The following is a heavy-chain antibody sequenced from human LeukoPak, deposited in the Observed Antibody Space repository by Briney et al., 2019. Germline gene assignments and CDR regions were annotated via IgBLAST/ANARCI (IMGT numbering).Heavy chain of an antibody. CDR3: AKAGYSSGWYAGPQYYFDY. Sequence: GGSLRLSCAASGFTFSSYGMHWVRQAPGKGLEWVAFIRYDGSNKYYADSVKGRFTISRDNSKNTLYLQMNSLRAEDTAVYYCAKAGYSSGWYAGPQYYFDYWGQGTLVTVSS. V-gene: IGHV3-30*02. J-gene: IGHJ4*02. D-gene: IGHD6-19*01. CDR2: IRYDGSNK. CDR1: GFTFSSYG.